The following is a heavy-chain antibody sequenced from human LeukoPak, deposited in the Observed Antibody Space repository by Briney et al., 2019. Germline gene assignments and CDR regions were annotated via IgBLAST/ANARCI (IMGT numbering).Heavy chain of an antibody. Sequence: PGGSLRLSCAASGFTYISYSMNWVRQAPGKGVEWVSSISSSSSYIYYADSVKGRFTISRDNAKNSLYLQMNSLRAEDTAVYYCASDWNSAWYSAFDYWGQGTLVTVSS. CDR2: ISSSSSYI. V-gene: IGHV3-21*01. CDR3: ASDWNSAWYSAFDY. J-gene: IGHJ4*02. D-gene: IGHD6-19*01. CDR1: GFTYISYS.